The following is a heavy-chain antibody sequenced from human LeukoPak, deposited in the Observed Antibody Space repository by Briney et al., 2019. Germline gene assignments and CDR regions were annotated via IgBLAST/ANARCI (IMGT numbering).Heavy chain of an antibody. V-gene: IGHV1-8*01. CDR1: GYTFTSYD. Sequence: ASVKVSCKASGYTFTSYDINWVRQATGQGLEWMGWMNPNSGNTGYAQKFQGRVTMTRNTSISTAYMELSSLRSEDTAVYYCARARTYDSQYYYMDVWGKGTTVTVSS. D-gene: IGHD3-3*01. CDR2: MNPNSGNT. J-gene: IGHJ6*03. CDR3: ARARTYDSQYYYMDV.